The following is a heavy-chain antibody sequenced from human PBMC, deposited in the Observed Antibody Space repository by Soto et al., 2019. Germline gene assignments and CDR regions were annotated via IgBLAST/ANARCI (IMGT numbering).Heavy chain of an antibody. Sequence: ASVKVSCKASGYTFTSYAMHWVRQAPGQRLEWMGWINAGNGNTKCSQKFQGRVTITRDTSASTAYMELSSLRSEDTAVYHCATTYSSSWANWFDPWGQGTLVTVSS. D-gene: IGHD6-13*01. CDR3: ATTYSSSWANWFDP. CDR1: GYTFTSYA. CDR2: INAGNGNT. V-gene: IGHV1-3*01. J-gene: IGHJ5*02.